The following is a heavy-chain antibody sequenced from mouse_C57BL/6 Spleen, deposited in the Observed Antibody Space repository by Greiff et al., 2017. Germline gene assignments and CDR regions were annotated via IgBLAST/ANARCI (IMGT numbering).Heavy chain of an antibody. J-gene: IGHJ4*01. Sequence: EVKVVESEGGLVQPGSSMKLSCTASGFTFSDYYMAWVRQVPEKGLEWVANINYDGSSTYYLDSLKSRFIISRDNAKNILYLQMSSLKSEDTATYYCARDGDYGSSYDYAMDYWGQGTSVTVSS. CDR3: ARDGDYGSSYDYAMDY. CDR1: GFTFSDYY. D-gene: IGHD1-1*01. CDR2: INYDGSST. V-gene: IGHV5-16*01.